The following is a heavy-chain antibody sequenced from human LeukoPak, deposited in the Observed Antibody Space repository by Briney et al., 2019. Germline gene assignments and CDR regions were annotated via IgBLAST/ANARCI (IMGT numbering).Heavy chain of an antibody. CDR1: GGTSSDYY. J-gene: IGHJ4*02. Sequence: PGGSLRLSCAASGGTSSDYYMSWIRQAPGQGLEWVSYISSSSSYTNYADSVKGRFTISRDNAKNSLYLQMNSLRAEDTAVYYCARGSGKKLWLSDFDYWGQGTLVTVSS. V-gene: IGHV3-11*05. CDR3: ARGSGKKLWLSDFDY. D-gene: IGHD5-18*01. CDR2: ISSSSSYT.